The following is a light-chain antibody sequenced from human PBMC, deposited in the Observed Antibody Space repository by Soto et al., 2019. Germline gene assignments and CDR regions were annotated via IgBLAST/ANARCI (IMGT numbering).Light chain of an antibody. J-gene: IGKJ5*01. CDR3: QQYNNWPS. Sequence: EVVITQSPATLSVSPGERAALSFRASQTVSRNLAWYQQRPGQAPRLLIYDISNRATGVPARFSGSGAETEFTLTIRSLQSEEFAVYFCQQYNNWPSFGQGTRLEI. CDR2: DIS. V-gene: IGKV3-15*01. CDR1: QTVSRN.